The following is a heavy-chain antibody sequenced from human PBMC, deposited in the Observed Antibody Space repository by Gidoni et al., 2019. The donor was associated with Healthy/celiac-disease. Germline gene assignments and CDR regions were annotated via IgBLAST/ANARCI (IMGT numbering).Heavy chain of an antibody. D-gene: IGHD3-9*01. Sequence: QVQLVESGGGVGQPGRALRLSCAASGLNSRSHGRTRVRQAPGKGVEGVAVIWYDGSNKYYADSVKGRFTISRDNSKNTLYLQMNSLRAEDTAVYYCAREPTYYDILTGYYNDYYYSYGMDVWGQGTTVTVSS. V-gene: IGHV3-33*01. CDR3: AREPTYYDILTGYYNDYYYSYGMDV. CDR1: GLNSRSHG. J-gene: IGHJ6*02. CDR2: IWYDGSNK.